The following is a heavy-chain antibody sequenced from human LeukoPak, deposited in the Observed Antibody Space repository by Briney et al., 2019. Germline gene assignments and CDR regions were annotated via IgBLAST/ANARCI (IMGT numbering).Heavy chain of an antibody. CDR3: ARLSNYGILTGNSWFDS. CDR1: DEAITSYC. CDR2: SYYSASS. Sequence: SETLSPTCTVPDEAITSYCWTWIPQPPGKALGGFGYSYYSASSNYSPSLKSRVTISLDKAKTQFFRKLSAVAAADTAVYYCARLSNYGILTGNSWFDSWGQGTLVSVSS. J-gene: IGHJ5*01. D-gene: IGHD3-9*01. V-gene: IGHV4-59*08.